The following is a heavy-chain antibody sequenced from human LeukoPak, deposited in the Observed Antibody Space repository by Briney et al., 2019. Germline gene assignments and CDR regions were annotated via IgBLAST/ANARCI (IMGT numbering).Heavy chain of an antibody. CDR2: IGTAGDT. J-gene: IGHJ6*02. CDR1: GFTFSSYD. D-gene: IGHD3-9*01. Sequence: PGGSLRLSCAASGFTFSSYDMHWVRQATGKGLEWVSAIGTAGDTYYPGSVKGRFTISRENAKNSLYLQMNSLRAGDTAVYYCARVLRYFDWLYGMDVWGQGTTVTVSS. V-gene: IGHV3-13*01. CDR3: ARVLRYFDWLYGMDV.